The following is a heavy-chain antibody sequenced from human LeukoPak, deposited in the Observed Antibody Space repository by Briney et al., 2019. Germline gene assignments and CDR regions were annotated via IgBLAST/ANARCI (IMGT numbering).Heavy chain of an antibody. J-gene: IGHJ6*03. CDR3: ARVQEDIVVVVAAIYYYYYMDV. CDR2: IRYDGSNK. Sequence: GGSLRLSCAASGFTSSSYGMHWVRQAPGKGLEWVAFIRYDGSNKYYADSVKGRFTISRDNSKNTLYLQMNSLRAEDTAVYYCARVQEDIVVVVAAIYYYYYMDVWGKGTTVTVSS. CDR1: GFTSSSYG. V-gene: IGHV3-30*02. D-gene: IGHD2-15*01.